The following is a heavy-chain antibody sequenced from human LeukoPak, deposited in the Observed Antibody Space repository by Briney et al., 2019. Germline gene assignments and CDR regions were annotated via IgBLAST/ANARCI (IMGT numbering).Heavy chain of an antibody. Sequence: SETLSLTCTVSGGSISSSSYYWGWIRQPPGKGLEWIGSIYYSGSTYYNPSLKSRVTISVDTSKNQFSLKLSSVTAADTAVYYCARHERVVVAAFFDYWGKGTLVTVSS. J-gene: IGHJ4*02. CDR3: ARHERVVVAAFFDY. CDR2: IYYSGST. CDR1: GGSISSSSYY. D-gene: IGHD2-15*01. V-gene: IGHV4-39*01.